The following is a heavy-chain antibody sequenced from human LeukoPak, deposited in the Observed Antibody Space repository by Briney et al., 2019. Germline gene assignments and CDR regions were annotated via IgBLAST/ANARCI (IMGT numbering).Heavy chain of an antibody. CDR1: GFPFSNYE. Sequence: GGSLRLSCAASGFPFSNYEMNWVRQAPGRGLEWVSYIGSSSTIYYADSAKGRFTISRDNVNNLLYLQMNSLRAEDTAVYYCARAGANRYYYYALDVWGQGTMVTVSS. D-gene: IGHD1/OR15-1a*01. J-gene: IGHJ6*02. V-gene: IGHV3-69-1*01. CDR3: ARAGANRYYYYALDV. CDR2: IGSSSTI.